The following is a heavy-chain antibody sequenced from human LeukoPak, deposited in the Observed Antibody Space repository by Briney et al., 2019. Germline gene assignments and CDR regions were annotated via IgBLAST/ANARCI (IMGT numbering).Heavy chain of an antibody. J-gene: IGHJ4*02. CDR1: GGSLSTIDYY. CDR3: ARETTDPAAAGTAY. D-gene: IGHD6-13*01. V-gene: IGHV4-39*07. CDR2: INHSGST. Sequence: SETLSLTCTVSGGSLSTIDYYWGWIRQPPGKGLEWIGEINHSGSTNYNPSLKSRVTISVDTSKNQFSLKLSTVTAADTAVYYCARETTDPAAAGTAYWGQGTLVTVSS.